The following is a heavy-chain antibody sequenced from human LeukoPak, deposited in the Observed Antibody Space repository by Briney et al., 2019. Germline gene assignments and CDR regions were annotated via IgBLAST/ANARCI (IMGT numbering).Heavy chain of an antibody. CDR2: IGARGGST. J-gene: IGHJ6*02. CDR1: GFTVSSNY. D-gene: IGHD3-9*01. V-gene: IGHV3-53*05. Sequence: PGGSLRLSCAASGFTVSSNYMSWVRQAPGKGREWVSGIGARGGSTYYADSVKGRFTISRDNSKRTLYREVSSLRAEDTAVYYCARGGYFDILTGYYQTQYYYPMGVWGRGTTVTVSS. CDR3: ARGGYFDILTGYYQTQYYYPMGV.